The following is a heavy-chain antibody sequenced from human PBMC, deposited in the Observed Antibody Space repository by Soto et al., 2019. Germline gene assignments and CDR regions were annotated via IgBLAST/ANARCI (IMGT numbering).Heavy chain of an antibody. Sequence: EVQLVESGGGLVQPGRSLRLSCAASGFTFDDYAMHWVRQAPGKGLEWVSGISWNSGSIGYADSVKGRFTISRDNAKNSLYLQINSLRAEDTALYYCASVSGDYPYYFDYWGQGTLVTVSS. D-gene: IGHD3-3*01. CDR1: GFTFDDYA. V-gene: IGHV3-9*01. CDR2: ISWNSGSI. CDR3: ASVSGDYPYYFDY. J-gene: IGHJ4*02.